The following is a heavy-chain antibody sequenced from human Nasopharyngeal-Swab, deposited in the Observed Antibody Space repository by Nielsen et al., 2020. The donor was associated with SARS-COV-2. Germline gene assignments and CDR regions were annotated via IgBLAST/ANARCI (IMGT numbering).Heavy chain of an antibody. CDR3: ARGLDYDILTGYDY. J-gene: IGHJ4*02. Sequence: VSVKVSCKASGYTFTSYAMHWVRQAPGQRLEWMGWINAGNGNTKYSQKFQGRVTITRDTSASTAYMELSSLRSEDTAVYYCARGLDYDILTGYDYWGQRTLVTVSS. V-gene: IGHV1-3*01. CDR2: INAGNGNT. CDR1: GYTFTSYA. D-gene: IGHD3-9*01.